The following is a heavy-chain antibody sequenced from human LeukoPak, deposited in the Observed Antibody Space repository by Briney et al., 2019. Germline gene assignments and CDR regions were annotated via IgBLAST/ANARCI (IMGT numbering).Heavy chain of an antibody. Sequence: QSGGSLRLSCAASGFTFSSYSMNWVRQAPGKGLEWVSYISSSSSTIYYADSVKGRFTISRANSKNTLYLQMKSLRVDDTAVYYCAKSVEHSNYRKFHDWGQGTLVTVSS. CDR1: GFTFSSYS. CDR2: ISSSSSTI. J-gene: IGHJ4*02. CDR3: AKSVEHSNYRKFHD. D-gene: IGHD4-11*01. V-gene: IGHV3-48*01.